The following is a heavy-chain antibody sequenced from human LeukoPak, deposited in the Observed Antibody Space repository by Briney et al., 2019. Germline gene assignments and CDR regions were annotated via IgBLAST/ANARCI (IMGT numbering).Heavy chain of an antibody. CDR2: IDWDDDK. D-gene: IGHD1-26*01. Sequence: TLSLACTVSGGSLSGYHWSWIRQPPGKALEWLARIDWDDDKFYSTSLKTRLTISKDTSKNQVVLTMTNMDPVDTATYYCARTYNSGSLFDYWGQGTLVTVSS. J-gene: IGHJ4*02. V-gene: IGHV2-70*04. CDR1: GGSLSGYH. CDR3: ARTYNSGSLFDY.